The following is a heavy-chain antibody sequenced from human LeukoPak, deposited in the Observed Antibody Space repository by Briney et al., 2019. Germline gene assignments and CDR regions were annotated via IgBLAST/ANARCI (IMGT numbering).Heavy chain of an antibody. J-gene: IGHJ4*02. CDR1: GGSINSSSYY. V-gene: IGHV4-61*05. Sequence: SGTLSLTCTVSGGSINSSSYYWGWIRQPPGKGLEWIGYIYYSGTTSYNPSLKGRVTISLDTSKNQFSLKLSSVTAADTAVYYCARGANWGSPDYWGQGTLVTVSS. CDR2: IYYSGTT. CDR3: ARGANWGSPDY. D-gene: IGHD7-27*01.